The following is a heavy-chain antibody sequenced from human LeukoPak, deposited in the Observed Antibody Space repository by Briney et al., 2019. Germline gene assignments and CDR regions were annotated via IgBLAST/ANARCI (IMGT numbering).Heavy chain of an antibody. CDR3: ARASMVASFPFPFDY. V-gene: IGHV4-39*07. CDR2: IYYSGST. J-gene: IGHJ4*02. D-gene: IGHD2-15*01. CDR1: GDSFNSSSYF. Sequence: PSETLSLTCTVSGDSFNSSSYFWGWIRQPPGKGLEWIGKIYYSGSTYYNPSLKSRVTISVDTSKNQFSLKLGSVTAADTAVYYCARASMVASFPFPFDYWGQGTLVTVSS.